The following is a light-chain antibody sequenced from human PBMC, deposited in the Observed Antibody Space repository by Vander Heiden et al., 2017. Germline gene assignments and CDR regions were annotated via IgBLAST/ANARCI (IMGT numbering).Light chain of an antibody. CDR3: QQYNSYPLT. CDR2: DAS. V-gene: IGKV1-5*01. Sequence: DIQMTPSPSTLSASVGDRVTITCRASQSISSWLAWYQQKPEKAPKLLIYDASSLESGGPSRFSGSGSGTEFTLTISSLQPDDFATYYGQQYNSYPLTFGQGTKVEIK. CDR1: QSISSW. J-gene: IGKJ1*01.